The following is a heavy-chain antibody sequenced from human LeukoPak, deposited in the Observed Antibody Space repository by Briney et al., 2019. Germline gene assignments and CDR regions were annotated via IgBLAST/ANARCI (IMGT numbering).Heavy chain of an antibody. CDR2: ITGSDDST. Sequence: GGSLRLSCAASGFTFSAYAMNWVRQAPGKGLEWVSSITGSDDSTYYADSVRGRFTISRDNSKNTLYLQKNSLRADDTAIYYCAKSMTLQWRGFFDLWGRGTHVTVSS. CDR1: GFTFSAYA. V-gene: IGHV3-23*01. CDR3: AKSMTLQWRGFFDL. J-gene: IGHJ2*01. D-gene: IGHD6-19*01.